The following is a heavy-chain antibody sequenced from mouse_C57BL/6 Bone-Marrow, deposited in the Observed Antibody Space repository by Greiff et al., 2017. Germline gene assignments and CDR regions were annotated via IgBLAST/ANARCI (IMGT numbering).Heavy chain of an antibody. J-gene: IGHJ4*01. Sequence: VQLKESGAELVRPGASVKLSCTASGFNIKDDYMHWVKQRPEQGLEWIGWIDPENGDTEYASQFPGKATITADTSSNTAYLQLSSLTSEDTAVYYCTSHYYGSSDPSMDYWGQGTSVTVSS. V-gene: IGHV14-4*01. D-gene: IGHD1-1*01. CDR2: IDPENGDT. CDR1: GFNIKDDY. CDR3: TSHYYGSSDPSMDY.